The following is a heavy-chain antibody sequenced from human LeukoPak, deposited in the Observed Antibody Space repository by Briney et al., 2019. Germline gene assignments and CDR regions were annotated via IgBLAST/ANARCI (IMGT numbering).Heavy chain of an antibody. CDR1: EFTFSSYS. V-gene: IGHV3-21*01. CDR2: ISVSSTYI. J-gene: IGHJ4*02. CDR3: ARDLRSSGWYYFDF. D-gene: IGHD6-19*01. Sequence: GGSLRLSCAASEFTFSSYSMNWVRQAPGRGLEWVSSISVSSTYIHYADSIKGRFTISRDNAKNSLYLQMNSLRAEDTAVYYCARDLRSSGWYYFDFWGQGTLVTVSS.